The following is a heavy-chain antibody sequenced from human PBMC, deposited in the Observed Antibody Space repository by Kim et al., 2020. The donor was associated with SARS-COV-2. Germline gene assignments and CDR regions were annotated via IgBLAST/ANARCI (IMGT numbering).Heavy chain of an antibody. J-gene: IGHJ6*03. V-gene: IGHV4-59*08. D-gene: IGHD4-4*01. CDR3: ARLGVTRDYHYYLDV. CDR1: GGSISGDS. CDR2: IFNSGST. Sequence: SETLSLTCTVFGGSISGDSWTWIRQPPGKGLEWIGHIFNSGSTNYNPALKSRVTISVDTSKNQISLQLTSVTAAGTAMYYCARLGVTRDYHYYLDVWGKGTTVTVSS.